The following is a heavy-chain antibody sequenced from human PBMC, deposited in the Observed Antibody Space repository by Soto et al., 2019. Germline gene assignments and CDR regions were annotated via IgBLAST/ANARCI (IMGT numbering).Heavy chain of an antibody. V-gene: IGHV3-23*01. D-gene: IGHD3-16*01. CDR3: AKWGHGGGKDARDKFDY. J-gene: IGHJ4*02. CDR2: ISGSGGST. CDR1: GFTFSSYA. Sequence: EVQLLESGGGLVQPGGSLRLSCAASGFTFSSYAMSWVRQAPGKGLEWVSAISGSGGSTYYADSVKGRFTISRDNSKNTLYLQMNSLRAEDTAVYYCAKWGHGGGKDARDKFDYWGQGTLVTVSS.